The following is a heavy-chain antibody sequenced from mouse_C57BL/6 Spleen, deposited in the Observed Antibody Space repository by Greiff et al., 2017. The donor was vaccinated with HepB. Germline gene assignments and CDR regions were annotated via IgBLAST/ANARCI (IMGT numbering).Heavy chain of an antibody. CDR1: GYTFTSYW. Sequence: QVQLQQPGAELVRPGSSVKLSCKASGYTFTSYWMHWVKQRPIQGLEWIGNIDPSDSETNYNQKFKDKATLTVDKSSTTAYMQLSSLTSEDSAVYYCAKEGFYDCYDEWGQGTTLTVSS. J-gene: IGHJ2*01. CDR2: IDPSDSET. D-gene: IGHD2-3*01. CDR3: AKEGFYDCYDE. V-gene: IGHV1-52*01.